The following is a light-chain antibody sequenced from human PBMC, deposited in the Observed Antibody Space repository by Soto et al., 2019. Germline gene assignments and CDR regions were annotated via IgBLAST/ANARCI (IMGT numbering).Light chain of an antibody. Sequence: QSALTQPPSASGSPGQSVTISSTGTSSDVGGYNYVSWYQQHPGKAPKLMISEVNKRPSGVPDRFSGSKSGNTASLTVSGLQAEDEADYYCSSYAGNNIYVFGTGTKLTVL. CDR2: EVN. CDR1: SSDVGGYNY. J-gene: IGLJ1*01. CDR3: SSYAGNNIYV. V-gene: IGLV2-8*01.